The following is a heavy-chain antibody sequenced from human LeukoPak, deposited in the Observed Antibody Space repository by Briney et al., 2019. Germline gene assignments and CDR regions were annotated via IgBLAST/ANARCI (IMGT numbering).Heavy chain of an antibody. Sequence: PSETLSLTCTSGGSISSYYWSWIRQPPGKGLEWIGYIYYSGSTNYNPSLKSRVTISVDTSKNQFSLKLSSVTAAETAVYYCAREGRYRYGYNEYHSYMDIWGKGTTVTVSS. CDR2: IYYSGST. D-gene: IGHD5-24*01. CDR1: GGSISSYY. V-gene: IGHV4-59*01. CDR3: AREGRYRYGYNEYHSYMDI. J-gene: IGHJ6*03.